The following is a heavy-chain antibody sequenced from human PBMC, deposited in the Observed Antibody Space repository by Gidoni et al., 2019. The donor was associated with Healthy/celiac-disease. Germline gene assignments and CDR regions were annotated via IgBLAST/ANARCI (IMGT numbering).Heavy chain of an antibody. J-gene: IGHJ6*03. CDR3: ARDKASTTVTVLDAGYYYMDV. Sequence: QVQLVESGGGVVQPGRSLRLSCAASGFTFSSYAMHWVRQAPGKGLEWVAVISYDGSNKYYADSVKGRFTISRDNSKNTLYLQMNSLRAEDTAVYYCARDKASTTVTVLDAGYYYMDVWGKGTTVTVSS. D-gene: IGHD4-17*01. CDR1: GFTFSSYA. CDR2: ISYDGSNK. V-gene: IGHV3-30*01.